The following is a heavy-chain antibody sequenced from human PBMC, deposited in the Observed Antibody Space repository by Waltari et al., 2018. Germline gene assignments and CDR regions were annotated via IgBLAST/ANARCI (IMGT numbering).Heavy chain of an antibody. CDR2: SYSGGST. Sequence: EVQLVESGGGLIQPGGSLRLSCAASGFTVSRNYMSWVRQAPGKGLEWVSVSYSGGSTYYADSVKGRFTISRDNSKNTLYLQMNSLRAEDTAVYYCARGGKKQLGYFDYWGQGTLVTVSS. CDR3: ARGGKKQLGYFDY. V-gene: IGHV3-53*01. J-gene: IGHJ4*02. D-gene: IGHD6-13*01. CDR1: GFTVSRNY.